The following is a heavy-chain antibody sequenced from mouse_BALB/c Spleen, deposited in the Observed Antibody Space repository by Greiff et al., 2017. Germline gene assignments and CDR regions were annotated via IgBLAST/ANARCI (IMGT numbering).Heavy chain of an antibody. V-gene: IGHV3-2*02. Sequence: DVKLQESGPGLVKPSQSLSLTCTVTGYSITSDYAWNWIRQFPGNKLEWMGYISYSGSTSYNPSLKSRISITRDTSKNQFFLQLNSVTTEDTATYYCARKEAGSYAMDYWGQGTSVTVSS. J-gene: IGHJ4*01. D-gene: IGHD3-2*02. CDR3: ARKEAGSYAMDY. CDR2: ISYSGST. CDR1: GYSITSDYA.